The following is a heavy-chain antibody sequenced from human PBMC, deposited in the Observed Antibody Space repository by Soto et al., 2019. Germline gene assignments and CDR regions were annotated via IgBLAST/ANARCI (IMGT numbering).Heavy chain of an antibody. V-gene: IGHV1-8*01. Sequence: GASVKVSCKASGYTFTSYDINWVRQATGQGLEWMGWMNPNSGNTGYAQKFQGRVTMTRNTSISTAYMELSSLRSEDTAVYYCARGVAAADGMDVWGQGTTATVSS. CDR3: ARGVAAADGMDV. J-gene: IGHJ6*02. CDR2: MNPNSGNT. CDR1: GYTFTSYD. D-gene: IGHD6-13*01.